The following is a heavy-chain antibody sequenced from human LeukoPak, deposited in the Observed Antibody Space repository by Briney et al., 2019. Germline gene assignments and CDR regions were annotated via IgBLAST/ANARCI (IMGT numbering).Heavy chain of an antibody. D-gene: IGHD1-26*01. CDR3: AKDLSGIVGATTIDY. CDR1: GFTFTSVA. J-gene: IGHJ4*02. Sequence: RGSLRLSCAASGFTFTSVATSWGRHSPGERLEWVSGISGSGGSTYYADSVKGRFTISRDNSKNTLYLQMNSLRAEDTAVYYCAKDLSGIVGATTIDYWGQGTLVTVSS. CDR2: ISGSGGST. V-gene: IGHV3-23*01.